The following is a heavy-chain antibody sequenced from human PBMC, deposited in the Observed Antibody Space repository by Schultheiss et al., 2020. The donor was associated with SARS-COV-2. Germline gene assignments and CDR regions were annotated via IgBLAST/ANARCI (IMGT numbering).Heavy chain of an antibody. D-gene: IGHD3-3*01. V-gene: IGHV3-23*01. Sequence: GGSLRLSCAASGLTFSRYAMSWVRQAPGKGLEWVSAISGSGGSTYYADSVKGRFTISRDNSKNTLYLQMNSLRAEDTAVYYCAKTPTEWLLYYFDYWGQGTLVTVAS. J-gene: IGHJ4*02. CDR3: AKTPTEWLLYYFDY. CDR1: GLTFSRYA. CDR2: ISGSGGST.